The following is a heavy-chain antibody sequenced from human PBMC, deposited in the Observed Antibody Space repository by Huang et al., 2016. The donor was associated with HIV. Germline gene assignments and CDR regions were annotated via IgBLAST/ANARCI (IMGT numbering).Heavy chain of an antibody. CDR3: AKGLGGSYYYYLDQ. J-gene: IGHJ4*02. CDR2: ISWNSGDI. CDR1: GFNFNNYA. D-gene: IGHD3-10*01. V-gene: IGHV3-9*01. Sequence: EVQVVESGGGLVQPGRSLRLSCVASGFNFNNYAMHWVRQPPGKGLVWVSGISWNSGDIGYGESVKGRFTISRDNAKNSLYLQMNRLRPEDTALYYCAKGLGGSYYYYLDQWGQGTLVTVSS.